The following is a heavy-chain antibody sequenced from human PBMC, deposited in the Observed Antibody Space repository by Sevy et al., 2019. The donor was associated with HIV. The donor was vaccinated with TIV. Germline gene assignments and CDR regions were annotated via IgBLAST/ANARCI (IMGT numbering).Heavy chain of an antibody. CDR2: IRYDGSNK. Sequence: GGSLRLPCAASGFTFSSYGMHWVRQAPGKGLEWVAFIRYDGSNKYYADSVKGRFTISRDNSKNTLYLQMNSLRAEDTAVYYCANHGHSGRRYYFDYRGQGTLVTVSS. J-gene: IGHJ4*02. CDR1: GFTFSSYG. V-gene: IGHV3-30*02. CDR3: ANHGHSGRRYYFDY. D-gene: IGHD6-19*01.